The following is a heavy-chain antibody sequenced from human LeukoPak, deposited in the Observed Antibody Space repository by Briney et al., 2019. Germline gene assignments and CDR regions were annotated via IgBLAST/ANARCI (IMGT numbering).Heavy chain of an antibody. D-gene: IGHD1-26*01. CDR1: GYTFTSYY. Sequence: ASVKVSCKASGYTFTSYYMHWVRQGPGQGLEWMGLINPTGGSTGCAQKFQGRVTMTRDMSTSTDYMELSSLRSEDTAIYYCARDNSVGDNAWRFDPWGQGTLVTVSS. CDR2: INPTGGST. V-gene: IGHV1-46*01. CDR3: ARDNSVGDNAWRFDP. J-gene: IGHJ5*02.